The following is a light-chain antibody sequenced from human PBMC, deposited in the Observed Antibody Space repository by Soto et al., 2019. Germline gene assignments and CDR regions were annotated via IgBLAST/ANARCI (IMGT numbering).Light chain of an antibody. J-gene: IGKJ4*01. Sequence: DVHMTQSPSSLSASVGDRVTITCRASQYISNYVNWYQQKVGEAPKFLIHAASSLQRGVPPRFTGSGSGTDFILIINNLQPEDFATYVCQQSYSVPLTFGGGTKVEI. CDR3: QQSYSVPLT. CDR1: QYISNY. CDR2: AAS. V-gene: IGKV1-39*01.